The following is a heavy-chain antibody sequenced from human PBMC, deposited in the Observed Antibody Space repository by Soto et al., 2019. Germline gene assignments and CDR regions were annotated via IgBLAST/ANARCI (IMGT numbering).Heavy chain of an antibody. CDR3: ARSVGDNYYYYGMDV. CDR1: GYTFTSYG. Sequence: ASVKVSCKASGYTFTSYGISWVRQAPGQGLEWMGWISAYNGNTNYAQKLQGRVTMTTDTSTSTAYMELRSLRSDDTAVYYCARSVGDNYYYYGMDVWGQRTTVTVSS. D-gene: IGHD2-21*01. CDR2: ISAYNGNT. V-gene: IGHV1-18*01. J-gene: IGHJ6*02.